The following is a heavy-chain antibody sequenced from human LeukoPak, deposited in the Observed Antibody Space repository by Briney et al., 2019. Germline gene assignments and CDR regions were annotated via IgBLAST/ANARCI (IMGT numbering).Heavy chain of an antibody. Sequence: PGGSLRLSCAASGFTFSSYGMHWARQAPGKGLEGVAFIRYDGSNKYYADSVKGRFTISRDNSKNTLYLQMNSLRAEDTAVYYCAKDNYGDYVPDYWGQGTLVTVSS. CDR3: AKDNYGDYVPDY. CDR1: GFTFSSYG. V-gene: IGHV3-30*02. J-gene: IGHJ4*02. CDR2: IRYDGSNK. D-gene: IGHD4-17*01.